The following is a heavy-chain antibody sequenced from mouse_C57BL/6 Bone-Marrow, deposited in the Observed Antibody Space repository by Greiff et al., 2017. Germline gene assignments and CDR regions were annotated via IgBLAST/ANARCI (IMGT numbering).Heavy chain of an antibody. J-gene: IGHJ3*01. V-gene: IGHV1-50*01. CDR1: GYTFTSYW. CDR2: IDPSDSYT. CDR3: ARRGDVGDLAWFAY. Sequence: QVQLKQPGAELVKPGASVKLSCKASGYTFTSYWMQWVKQRPGQGLEWIGEIDPSDSYTNYNQKFKGKATLTVDTSSSTAYMQLSSLTSEDSAVYYGARRGDVGDLAWFAYWGQGTLVTVSA.